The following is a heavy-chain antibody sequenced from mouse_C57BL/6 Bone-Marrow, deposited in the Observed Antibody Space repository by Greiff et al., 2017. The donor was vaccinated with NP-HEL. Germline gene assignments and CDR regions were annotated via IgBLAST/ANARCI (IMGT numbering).Heavy chain of an antibody. CDR2: IYPRSGNT. CDR1: GYTFTSYG. J-gene: IGHJ3*01. D-gene: IGHD2-1*01. Sequence: VKLMESGAELARPGASVKLSCKASGYTFTSYGISWVKQRTGQGLEWIGEIYPRSGNTYYNEKFKGKATLTADKSSSTAYMELCSLTSEDSAVYFCARDGNYVWFAYWGQGTLVTVSA. V-gene: IGHV1-81*01. CDR3: ARDGNYVWFAY.